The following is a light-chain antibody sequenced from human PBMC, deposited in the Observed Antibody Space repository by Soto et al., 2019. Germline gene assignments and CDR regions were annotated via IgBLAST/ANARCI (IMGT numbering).Light chain of an antibody. CDR1: SSDVGGYNY. J-gene: IGLJ1*01. CDR3: SSYAGSKKV. Sequence: QSALTQPPSASGSPGQSVTISCTGTSSDVGGYNYVSWYQQHPGKAPKLMIYEVSKRPSGVPDRFSGSKSGNTASLTVSGLQAEDEAEYYCSSYAGSKKVFGTGTKVTVL. CDR2: EVS. V-gene: IGLV2-8*01.